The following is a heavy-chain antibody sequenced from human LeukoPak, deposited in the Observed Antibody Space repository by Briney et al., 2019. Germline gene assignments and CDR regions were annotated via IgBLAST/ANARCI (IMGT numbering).Heavy chain of an antibody. CDR1: GYSLSSGYY. Sequence: SETLSLTCAVSGYSLSSGYYWGWIRRPPGKGWNWIGRIYQSGSTYYNPSLKSRVTISVDTSKNQFSLKLSSVTAADTAVYYCARHSRVVDIVVVPAALSDYWGQGTLVTVSS. D-gene: IGHD2-2*03. V-gene: IGHV4-38-2*01. CDR3: ARHSRVVDIVVVPAALSDY. J-gene: IGHJ4*02. CDR2: IYQSGST.